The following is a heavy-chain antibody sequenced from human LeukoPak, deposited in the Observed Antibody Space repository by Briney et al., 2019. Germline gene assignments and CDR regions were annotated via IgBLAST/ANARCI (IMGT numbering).Heavy chain of an antibody. J-gene: IGHJ4*02. CDR3: ARVWGRDYGGKGGYFDY. D-gene: IGHD4-23*01. V-gene: IGHV3-15*01. CDR2: IKSKTDGGTT. Sequence: GGSLRLSCAASGFTFSNAWMSWVRQAPGKGLEWVGRIKSKTDGGTTDYAAPVKGRFTISRDDSKNTLYLQMNSLKTEDTAVYYCARVWGRDYGGKGGYFDYWGQGTLVTVSS. CDR1: GFTFSNAW.